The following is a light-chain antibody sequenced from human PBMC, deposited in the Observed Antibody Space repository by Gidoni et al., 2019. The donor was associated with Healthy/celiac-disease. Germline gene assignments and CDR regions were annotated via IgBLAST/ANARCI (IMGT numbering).Light chain of an antibody. V-gene: IGKV1-9*01. CDR1: QGISSY. Sequence: DIQLTQSPSFLSASVGDRVTITCRASQGISSYLAWYQQKPGKAPKLLIYAASTLQSGVTSRFSGSGSGTEVNLTISSLQPEDFATYYCQQLNSYPPYSFGQGTKLEIK. J-gene: IGKJ2*03. CDR2: AAS. CDR3: QQLNSYPPYS.